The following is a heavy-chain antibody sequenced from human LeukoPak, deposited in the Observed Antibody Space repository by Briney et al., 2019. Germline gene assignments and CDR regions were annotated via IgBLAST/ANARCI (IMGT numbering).Heavy chain of an antibody. CDR2: ISGNGIST. Sequence: GGSLRLSCAASGXTFSIYGMSWVRQAPGKGLEWVSSISGNGISTYYADSVKGRFTISRDNSKNTLYLQINSLRGEDTAVYYGAIGSPGNSMSAWGQGTLVTVSS. CDR3: AIGSPGNSMSA. J-gene: IGHJ4*02. V-gene: IGHV3-23*01. D-gene: IGHD6-13*01. CDR1: GXTFSIYG.